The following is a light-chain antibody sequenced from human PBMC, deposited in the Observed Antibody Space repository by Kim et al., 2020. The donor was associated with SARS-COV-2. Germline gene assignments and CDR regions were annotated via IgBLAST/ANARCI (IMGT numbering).Light chain of an antibody. J-gene: IGLJ2*01. Sequence: SSELTQDPAVSVALGQTVRITCQGDSLRSYYATWYQQKPRQAPVLVIYGRNNRPSGIPDRFSGSTSGNTASLTISGAQAEDEADFYCQSRDSGGAVIFGVGTKVTVL. CDR1: SLRSYY. V-gene: IGLV3-19*01. CDR2: GRN. CDR3: QSRDSGGAVI.